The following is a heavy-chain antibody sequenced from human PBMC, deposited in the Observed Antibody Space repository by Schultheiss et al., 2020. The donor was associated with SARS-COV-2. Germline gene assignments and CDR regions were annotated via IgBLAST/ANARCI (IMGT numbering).Heavy chain of an antibody. CDR1: GYSISSGYY. Sequence: SQTLSLTCAVSGYSISSGYYWGWIRQPPGKGLEWIGYIYYSGSTNYNPSLKSRVTISVDTSKNQFSLKLSSVTAADTAVYYCARLVVPYDFWSGHDNYYYYMDVWGKGTTVTVSS. CDR3: ARLVVPYDFWSGHDNYYYYMDV. J-gene: IGHJ6*03. CDR2: IYYSGST. V-gene: IGHV4-38-2*01. D-gene: IGHD3-3*01.